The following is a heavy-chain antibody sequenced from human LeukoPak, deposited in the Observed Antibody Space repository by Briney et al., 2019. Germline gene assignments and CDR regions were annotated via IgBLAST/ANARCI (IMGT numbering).Heavy chain of an antibody. CDR2: INHSGST. D-gene: IGHD6-19*01. V-gene: IGHV4-34*01. Sequence: SETLSLTCAVYGGSFSGYYWSWIRQPPGKGLEWIGEINHSGSTNYNPSLKSRVTISVDTSKNQFSLKLSSVTAADTAVYYCARGIAVAGNTAPWGQGTLVTVSS. J-gene: IGHJ5*02. CDR3: ARGIAVAGNTAP. CDR1: GGSFSGYY.